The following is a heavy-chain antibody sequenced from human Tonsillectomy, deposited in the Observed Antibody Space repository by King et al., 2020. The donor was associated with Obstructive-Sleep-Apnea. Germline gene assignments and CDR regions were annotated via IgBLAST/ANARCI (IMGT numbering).Heavy chain of an antibody. CDR2: SDPSDSYT. CDR3: AGLPRYRRDPVEEKKYGMDV. V-gene: IGHV5-10-1*03. CDR1: GYNFTSYW. D-gene: IGHD1-14*01. Sequence: VQLVESGAEVKKPGESLRISCKGSGYNFTSYWINWVRQMPGKGLEWMGRSDPSDSYTNFSPSFQGHVTILVDKSISTAYLHWSSLKASDTAMYYCAGLPRYRRDPVEEKKYGMDVWGQGTTVTVSS. J-gene: IGHJ6*02.